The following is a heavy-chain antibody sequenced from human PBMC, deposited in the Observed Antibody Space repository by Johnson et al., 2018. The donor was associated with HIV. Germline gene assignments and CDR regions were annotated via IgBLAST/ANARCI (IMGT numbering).Heavy chain of an antibody. J-gene: IGHJ3*01. CDR1: AFSFSNYP. CDR3: ATGDDDEF. Sequence: QVQLVESGGGVVQPGRSLRLSCAASAFSFSNYPMHWVRQAPGKGLEWVAVISYDGSNKYYTDSVKSRFTISSDNSKNPLYLKMNSLNTDDTAFYYCATGDDDEFWGQGTMVTVSS. CDR2: ISYDGSNK. V-gene: IGHV3-30-3*01. D-gene: IGHD5-12*01.